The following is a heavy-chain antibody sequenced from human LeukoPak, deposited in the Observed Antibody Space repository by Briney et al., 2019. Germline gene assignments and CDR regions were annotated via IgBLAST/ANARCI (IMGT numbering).Heavy chain of an antibody. CDR2: INGSGGST. V-gene: IGHV3-23*01. J-gene: IGHJ4*02. CDR3: ANANYLWYFDY. D-gene: IGHD4/OR15-4a*01. Sequence: GGSLRLSCAASGFTFSSYAMSWVRQAPGKGLEWVSAINGSGGSTYYADSVKGRFTISRDNSKNTLYLQMNSLRAEDTAVYYCANANYLWYFDYWGQGTLVTVSS. CDR1: GFTFSSYA.